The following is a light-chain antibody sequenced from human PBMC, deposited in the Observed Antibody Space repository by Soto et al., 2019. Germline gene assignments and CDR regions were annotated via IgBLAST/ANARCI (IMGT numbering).Light chain of an antibody. V-gene: IGKV3-20*01. J-gene: IGKJ1*01. CDR3: QQYGSSPWT. Sequence: EIVLTQFPGTLSLSPGERATLSCRASQSVSSTYLIWYQQKPGQAPRLLIYGASSRATGIPDRFSGSGSGTDFTLTISRLEPEDFAVYYCQQYGSSPWTFGQGTKVDNK. CDR2: GAS. CDR1: QSVSSTY.